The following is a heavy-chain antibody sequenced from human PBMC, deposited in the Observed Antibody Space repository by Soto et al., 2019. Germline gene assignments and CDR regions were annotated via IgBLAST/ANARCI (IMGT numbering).Heavy chain of an antibody. CDR3: ASSLSWNWIDP. J-gene: IGHJ5*02. D-gene: IGHD6-13*01. CDR2: IYHSGST. V-gene: IGHV4-4*02. CDR1: GGSISSSNW. Sequence: QVQLQESGPGLVKPSGTLSLTCAVSGGSISSSNWWSWGSQPPGKGLEWIGEIYHSGSTNYNPSLRSRVTISVDKSQNQFSLKVSSVTAADTAVYSGASSLSWNWIDPWGQGTLVTVSS.